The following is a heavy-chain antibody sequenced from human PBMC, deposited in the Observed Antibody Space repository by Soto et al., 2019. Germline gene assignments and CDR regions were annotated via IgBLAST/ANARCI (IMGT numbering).Heavy chain of an antibody. CDR2: LYHSGST. V-gene: IGHV4-39*01. Sequence: SETLSLTCSVSDGSISSSRYYWGWIRQPPGKGLEWIGSLYHSGSTYYNPSLKSRVTISVDTSKSHFSLNLGSVTAADTAVYYCAIAYCGADCYSSNFDYWGRGTLVTVSS. CDR1: DGSISSSRYY. D-gene: IGHD2-21*02. J-gene: IGHJ4*02. CDR3: AIAYCGADCYSSNFDY.